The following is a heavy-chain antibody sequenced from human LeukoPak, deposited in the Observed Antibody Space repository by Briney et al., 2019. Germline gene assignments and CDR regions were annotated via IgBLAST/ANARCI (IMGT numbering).Heavy chain of an antibody. J-gene: IGHJ5*02. CDR3: ARDGAAGLRFNWFDP. Sequence: GGSLRLSCAASGFTFSSYWMSWARQAPGKGLEWVANIKQDGSEKYYVDSVKGRFTISRDNAKNSLYLQMNSLRAEDTAVYYCARDGAAGLRFNWFDPWGQGTLVTVSS. V-gene: IGHV3-7*05. CDR2: IKQDGSEK. CDR1: GFTFSSYW. D-gene: IGHD3-3*01.